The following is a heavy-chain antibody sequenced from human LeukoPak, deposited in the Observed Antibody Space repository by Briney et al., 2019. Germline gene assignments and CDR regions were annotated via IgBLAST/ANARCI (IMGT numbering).Heavy chain of an antibody. CDR3: ASTMVRGYYFDY. V-gene: IGHV3-48*01. CDR1: GFTFSSYS. CDR2: ISRSSSTI. Sequence: GGSLRLSCAASGFTFSSYSMNWVRQAPGKGLEWVSYISRSSSTIYYADSVKGRFTISRDNSKNTLYLQMNSLRAEDTAVYYCASTMVRGYYFDYWGQGTLVTVSS. D-gene: IGHD3-10*01. J-gene: IGHJ4*02.